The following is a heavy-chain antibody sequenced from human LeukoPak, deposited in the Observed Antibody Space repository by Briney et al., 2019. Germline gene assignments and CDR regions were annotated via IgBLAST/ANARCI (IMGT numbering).Heavy chain of an antibody. CDR1: GFTFDDYA. CDR3: ARGLEKGYSYGIDY. CDR2: ISWNSGTI. J-gene: IGHJ4*02. Sequence: GGSLRLSCAASGFTFDDYAMHWVRQAPGKGLEWVSGISWNSGTIGHADSVKGRFTISRDNAKDSLYLQMNSLRTDDAALYYCARGLEKGYSYGIDYWGQGTLVTVSS. D-gene: IGHD5-18*01. V-gene: IGHV3-9*01.